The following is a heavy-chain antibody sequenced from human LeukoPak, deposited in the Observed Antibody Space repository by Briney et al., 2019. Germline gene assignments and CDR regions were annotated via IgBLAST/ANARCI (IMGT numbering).Heavy chain of an antibody. D-gene: IGHD1-1*01. CDR2: IYSGGST. CDR3: VQEGPRGLAFDV. CDR1: GFTVSSNY. V-gene: IGHV3-66*01. J-gene: IGHJ3*01. Sequence: GGSLRLSCAASGFTVSSNYMSWVRQAPGKGLEWVSVIYSGGSTYYADSVKGRFTISRDNSKNTLYLQMNSLRAEDSALYYCVQEGPRGLAFDVWGQGTMVTVSS.